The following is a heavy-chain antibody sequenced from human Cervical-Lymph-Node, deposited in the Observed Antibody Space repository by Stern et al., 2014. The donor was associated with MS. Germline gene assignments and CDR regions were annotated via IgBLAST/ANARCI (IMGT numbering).Heavy chain of an antibody. CDR1: GYTFSHYG. J-gene: IGHJ6*02. V-gene: IGHV1-18*01. D-gene: IGHD6-19*01. CDR2: ISGYDGDT. Sequence: QVQLGQSGAEVKKPGASVKVSCKASGYTFSHYGISWVRQAPGQGLEWLGWISGYDGDTNYLQKLQGRVTMTTDTSTSTAYMELRSLRGDDTAVYFCARDEIALAGVDYYTMDVWGQGTTVTVSS. CDR3: ARDEIALAGVDYYTMDV.